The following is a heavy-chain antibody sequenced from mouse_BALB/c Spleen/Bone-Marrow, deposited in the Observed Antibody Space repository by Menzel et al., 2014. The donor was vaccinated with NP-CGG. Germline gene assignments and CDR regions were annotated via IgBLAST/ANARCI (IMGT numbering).Heavy chain of an antibody. D-gene: IGHD2-3*01. CDR1: GFELSRYW. CDR2: INPNSRTI. J-gene: IGHJ3*01. V-gene: IGHV4-1*02. CDR3: ARCGYYDWLAY. Sequence: EVMLVESGGGLVQPGGSLKLSCTASGFELSRYWMSWVRQAPGKGLEWIGEINPNSRTINYTPSLKERFILSRDNAKNTLYLQMSKVRSEDTALYFCARCGYYDWLAYWGQGTLVTVSA.